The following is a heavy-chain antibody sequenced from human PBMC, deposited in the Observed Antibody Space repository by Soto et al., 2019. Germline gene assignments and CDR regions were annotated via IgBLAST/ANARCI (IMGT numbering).Heavy chain of an antibody. CDR3: ARSPYCGTKCNSGYLDF. CDR1: GFVVNRNY. D-gene: IGHD1-7*01. Sequence: GGSLRLSCATSGFVVNRNYMHWVRQAPGKGLEWVSVMYSDGKTYYGESVKGRFTISRDNSKNTVFLHMKSLRAEDTAVYYCARSPYCGTKCNSGYLDFWGQGSLVTVSS. V-gene: IGHV3-53*01. J-gene: IGHJ4*02. CDR2: MYSDGKT.